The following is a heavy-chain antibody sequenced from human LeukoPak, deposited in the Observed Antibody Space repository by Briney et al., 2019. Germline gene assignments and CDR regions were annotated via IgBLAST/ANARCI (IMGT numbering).Heavy chain of an antibody. CDR3: AKFHITGTTPSYFDY. V-gene: IGHV3-7*01. D-gene: IGHD1-7*01. Sequence: GGSLRLSCAASGFTFTNYWMSWVRQAPGKGLEWVANIKQDGSEKYYVDSVKGRFTISRDNAKNSLYLQMNSLKTEDTAVYYCAKFHITGTTPSYFDYWGQGALVTVSS. J-gene: IGHJ4*02. CDR2: IKQDGSEK. CDR1: GFTFTNYW.